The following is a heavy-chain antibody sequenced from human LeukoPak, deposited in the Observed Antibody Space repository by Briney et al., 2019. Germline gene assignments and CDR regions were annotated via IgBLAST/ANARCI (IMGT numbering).Heavy chain of an antibody. CDR1: GFTLSSYW. CDR2: IKQDGSEK. CDR3: ARGRRGLYFDY. V-gene: IGHV3-7*01. D-gene: IGHD3-10*01. Sequence: PGGSLRLSCAASGFTLSSYWMSWVRQAPGEGREWVANIKQDGSEKYYVDSVKGRFTISRDNAKNSLYLQMNSLRAEDTAVYYCARGRRGLYFDYWGQETLVTVSS. J-gene: IGHJ4*02.